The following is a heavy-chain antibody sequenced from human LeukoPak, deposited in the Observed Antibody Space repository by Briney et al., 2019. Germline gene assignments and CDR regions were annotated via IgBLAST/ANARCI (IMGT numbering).Heavy chain of an antibody. Sequence: PGGSLRLSCAASGFSFRTYAMHWVRQAPGKGLEWLAVISDEGSDKYYGASVKGRFAISRDNSRNTLYLHMSSLRPEDTAVYYCARDQGGSDSFDIWGQGTLVIASS. CDR2: ISDEGSDK. J-gene: IGHJ3*02. D-gene: IGHD5-12*01. V-gene: IGHV3-30*09. CDR3: ARDQGGSDSFDI. CDR1: GFSFRTYA.